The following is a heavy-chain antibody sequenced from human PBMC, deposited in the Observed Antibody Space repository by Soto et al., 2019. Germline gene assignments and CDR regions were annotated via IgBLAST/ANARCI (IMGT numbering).Heavy chain of an antibody. Sequence: QVQLVESGGGVVQPGRSLRLSCAASGFTFSSYAMHWVRQAPVKGLEWVAGISYDGSNKYYADSVKGRFTISRDNSKNTLYLQMNSLRAEYTAVYYCARGRYCSGGSCDNEYYFDYWGQGTLVTVSS. J-gene: IGHJ4*02. D-gene: IGHD2-15*01. CDR2: ISYDGSNK. V-gene: IGHV3-30-3*01. CDR3: ARGRYCSGGSCDNEYYFDY. CDR1: GFTFSSYA.